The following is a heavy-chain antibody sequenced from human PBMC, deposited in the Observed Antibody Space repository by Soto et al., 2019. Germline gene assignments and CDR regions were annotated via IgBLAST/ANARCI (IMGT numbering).Heavy chain of an antibody. V-gene: IGHV4-39*02. D-gene: IGHD4-17*01. Sequence: NPSETLSLTCTVSGCSISSSSYYWGWIRQPPGKGLEWIGSIYYSGSTYYNPSLKSRVTISVDTSKNQFSLKLSSVTAADTAVYYCARDGDYASDGDWFDPWGQGTLVTVSS. CDR3: ARDGDYASDGDWFDP. CDR2: IYYSGST. J-gene: IGHJ5*02. CDR1: GCSISSSSYY.